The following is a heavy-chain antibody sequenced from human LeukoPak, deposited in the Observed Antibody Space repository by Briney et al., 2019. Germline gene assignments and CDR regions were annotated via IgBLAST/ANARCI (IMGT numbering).Heavy chain of an antibody. J-gene: IGHJ4*02. CDR3: AKPIPPYDILTGNFDY. CDR2: ISGSGGST. D-gene: IGHD3-9*01. Sequence: QPGGSLRLSCAASGFTFSSYVMSWVRQAPGKGLEWVSAISGSGGSTYYADSVKGRFTISRDNSKNTLYLQMNSLRAEDTAVYYCAKPIPPYDILTGNFDYWGQGTLVTVSS. CDR1: GFTFSSYV. V-gene: IGHV3-23*01.